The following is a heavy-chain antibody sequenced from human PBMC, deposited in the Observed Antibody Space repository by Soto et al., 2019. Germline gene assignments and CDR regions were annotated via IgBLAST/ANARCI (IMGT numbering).Heavy chain of an antibody. V-gene: IGHV1-58*01. CDR2: IVVGSGNT. CDR1: GFTFTSYA. D-gene: IGHD1-26*01. J-gene: IGHJ4*02. Sequence: ASVKVSCKASGFTFTSYAVQWVRQARGQRLEWIGWIVVGSGNTNYAQKFQERVTITRDMSTSTVYMELSSLRSEDTAVYYCAANRGSYDGTDDYWGQGTLVTVSS. CDR3: AANRGSYDGTDDY.